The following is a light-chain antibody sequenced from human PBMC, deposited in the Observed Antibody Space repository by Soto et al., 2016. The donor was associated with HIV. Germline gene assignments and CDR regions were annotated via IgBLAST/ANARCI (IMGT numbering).Light chain of an antibody. V-gene: IGKV1-17*03. CDR1: QDISNS. CDR3: LQHKTYPLT. Sequence: DIQMTQSPPAMSASVGDRVTITCRASQDISNSLVWFQQKPGKVPKRLIYGASSLQSGVPSRFSGSGSGTDLTLTISGLQPEDFATYFCLQHKTYPLTFGAGTTVEI. CDR2: GAS. J-gene: IGKJ4*01.